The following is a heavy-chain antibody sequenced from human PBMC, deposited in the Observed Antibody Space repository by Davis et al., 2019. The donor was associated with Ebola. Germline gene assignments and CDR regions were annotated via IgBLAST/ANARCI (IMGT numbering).Heavy chain of an antibody. CDR3: AIEWFGEFIGY. D-gene: IGHD3-10*01. V-gene: IGHV3-66*01. J-gene: IGHJ4*02. CDR2: IYSGGST. Sequence: GGSLRLSCAASGFTFSSYEMNWVRQAPGKGLEWVSVIYSGGSTYYADSVKGRFTISRDNSKNTLYLQMNSLRAEDTAVYYCAIEWFGEFIGYWGQGTLVTVYS. CDR1: GFTFSSYE.